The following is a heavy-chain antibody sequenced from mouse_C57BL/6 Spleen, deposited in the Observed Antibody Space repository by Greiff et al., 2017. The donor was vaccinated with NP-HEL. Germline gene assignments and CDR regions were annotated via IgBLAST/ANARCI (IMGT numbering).Heavy chain of an antibody. D-gene: IGHD2-10*01. CDR1: GYAFSSSW. CDR2: IYPGDGDT. Sequence: VQLQQSGPELVKPGASVKISCKASGYAFSSSWMNWVKQRPGKGLEWIGRIYPGDGDTNYNGKFKGKATLTADKSSSTAYMQLSSLTSEDSAVYFCARKEARTYYGNTGYFDYWGQGTTLTVSS. J-gene: IGHJ2*01. CDR3: ARKEARTYYGNTGYFDY. V-gene: IGHV1-82*01.